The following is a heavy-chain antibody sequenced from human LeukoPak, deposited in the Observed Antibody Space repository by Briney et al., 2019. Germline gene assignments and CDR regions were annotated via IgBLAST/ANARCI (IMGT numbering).Heavy chain of an antibody. CDR3: ARVGIGGASYNDY. D-gene: IGHD2-21*01. V-gene: IGHV3-23*01. CDR1: GFTFSGFA. J-gene: IGHJ4*02. Sequence: PGGSLRLSCAASGFTFSGFAMSWVRQAPGKGLEWVSSISGSGGSTYYADSVKGRFTISRDTSKNTLFLQMNSLRAEDTAVYYCARVGIGGASYNDYWGQGTLVTVSS. CDR2: ISGSGGST.